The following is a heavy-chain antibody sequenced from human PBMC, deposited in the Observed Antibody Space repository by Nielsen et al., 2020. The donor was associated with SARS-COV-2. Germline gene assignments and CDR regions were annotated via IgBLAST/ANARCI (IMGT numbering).Heavy chain of an antibody. J-gene: IGHJ5*01. CDR3: ARDGSGLDS. D-gene: IGHD1-26*01. V-gene: IGHV3-30*03. CDR1: GFTFSSYG. CDR2: TSHDENNK. Sequence: GESLKISCAASGFTFSSYGMHWVRQAPGKGLEWVAVTSHDENNKYYADSVQGRFTISRDNSQNTLFLQMNSLRAEDTAVYYCARDGSGLDSWGQGTLVTVSS.